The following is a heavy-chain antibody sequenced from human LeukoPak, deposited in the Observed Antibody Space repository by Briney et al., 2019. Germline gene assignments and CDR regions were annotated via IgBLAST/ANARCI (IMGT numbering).Heavy chain of an antibody. CDR1: GFTFSSYA. CDR3: ASWGSSYYYGMDV. Sequence: PAGTLRLSCAASGFTFSSYALHWLRQAPGQGLEGVTVISYDGSNKYYADSVKGRFTISRDNSKNTLYLQMNSLRAEDTAVYYCASWGSSYYYGMDVWGKGTTVTVSS. V-gene: IGHV3-30*04. D-gene: IGHD7-27*01. J-gene: IGHJ6*04. CDR2: ISYDGSNK.